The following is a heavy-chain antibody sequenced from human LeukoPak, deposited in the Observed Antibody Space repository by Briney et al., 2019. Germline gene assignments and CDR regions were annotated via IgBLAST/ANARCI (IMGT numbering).Heavy chain of an antibody. J-gene: IGHJ3*02. CDR2: ISYDGSNK. Sequence: PGGSLRLSCAASGFTFSSYVMHWVGQAPGKGLEWVAVISYDGSNKYYADSVKGRFTISRDSSKNTLLLQMNSLRAEDTAMYYCARIKYNSNLWEAFDIWGQGTMVTVSS. CDR3: ARIKYNSNLWEAFDI. CDR1: GFTFSSYV. D-gene: IGHD1-7*01. V-gene: IGHV3-30*03.